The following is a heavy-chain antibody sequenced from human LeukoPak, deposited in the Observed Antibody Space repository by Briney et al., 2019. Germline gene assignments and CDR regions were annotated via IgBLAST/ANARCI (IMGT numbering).Heavy chain of an antibody. CDR3: ARDFPHNMGDQLLFLDP. CDR1: GYTFTGYY. CDR2: INPNSGGT. D-gene: IGHD2-2*01. J-gene: IGHJ5*02. Sequence: GASVKVSRKASGYTFTGYYMHWVRQAPGQGLGWMGWINPNSGGTNYAQKFQDRVTMTRDTSITTVYMELSRLRSDDTAVYYCARDFPHNMGDQLLFLDPWAQGTLVTVSS. V-gene: IGHV1-2*02.